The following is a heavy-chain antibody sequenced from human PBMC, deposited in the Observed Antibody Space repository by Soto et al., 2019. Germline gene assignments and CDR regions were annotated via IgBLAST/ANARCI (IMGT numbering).Heavy chain of an antibody. CDR1: GGSFSGYY. J-gene: IGHJ4*02. CDR3: ARDRQRGYCTGGSCYSYFDY. D-gene: IGHD2-15*01. Sequence: QVQLQQWGAGLLKPSETLSLTCAIYGGSFSGYYWSWIRQPPGMGLEWIGEVDQSGSTNYNPSLKSRIIISGDTSTDQFSLKLNSVTAADTAVYYCARDRQRGYCTGGSCYSYFDYWGQGALVTVSS. V-gene: IGHV4-34*01. CDR2: VDQSGST.